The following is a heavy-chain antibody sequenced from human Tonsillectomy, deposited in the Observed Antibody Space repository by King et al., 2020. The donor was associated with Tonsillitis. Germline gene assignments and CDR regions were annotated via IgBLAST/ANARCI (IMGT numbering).Heavy chain of an antibody. J-gene: IGHJ3*02. Sequence: HVQLVESGAEVKKPGASVKVSCKASGYTLTDYYMHCVRQAPGQGLEWMGWINAKSGGTNYAQTFQGRVTITRDTSISTASMELSRVRSDDTAGYYCARDPSRGAATADDAFDIWGQGTMVTVS. CDR3: ARDPSRGAATADDAFDI. CDR2: INAKSGGT. CDR1: GYTLTDYY. V-gene: IGHV1-2*02. D-gene: IGHD6-13*01.